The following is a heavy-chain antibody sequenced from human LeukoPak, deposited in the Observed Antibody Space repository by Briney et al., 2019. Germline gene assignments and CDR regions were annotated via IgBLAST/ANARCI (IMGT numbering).Heavy chain of an antibody. CDR3: AKDYHDLLSGYHGLLDY. Sequence: PGGSLRLSCAASGFTFSNYPMSWVRQALGKGLEWVSTISGSGGSTYYADSVKGRFTISRDNSKNTLYLQMNSLRAEVTAVYYCAKDYHDLLSGYHGLLDYWGQGTLVTVSS. CDR1: GFTFSNYP. J-gene: IGHJ4*02. V-gene: IGHV3-23*01. CDR2: ISGSGGST. D-gene: IGHD3-3*01.